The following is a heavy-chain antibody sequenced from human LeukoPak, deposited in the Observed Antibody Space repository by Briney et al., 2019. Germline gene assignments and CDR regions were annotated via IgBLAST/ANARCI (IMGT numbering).Heavy chain of an antibody. CDR1: GFTFSSYA. J-gene: IGHJ2*01. CDR2: ISGSGDST. CDR3: AKGRPGAYWYFDL. V-gene: IGHV3-23*01. Sequence: PGGSLRLSCAASGFTFSSYAMSWVRQAPGKGLEWVSAISGSGDSTYYVDSVKGRFTISRDNSKNTLYLQMNSLRAEDTAVYYCAKGRPGAYWYFDLWGRGTLVTVFS.